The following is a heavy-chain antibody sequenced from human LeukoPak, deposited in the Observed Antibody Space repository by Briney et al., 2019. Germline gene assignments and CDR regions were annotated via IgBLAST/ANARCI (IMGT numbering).Heavy chain of an antibody. Sequence: PSETLSLTCTVSGGSISSYYWSWIRQPPGKGLEWIGYIYYSGSTNYNPSLKSRVTISVDTSKNQFSLKLSSVTAADTAVYYCARVLGGGPLDAFDIWGQGTMVTVSS. J-gene: IGHJ3*02. D-gene: IGHD3-16*01. CDR3: ARVLGGGPLDAFDI. V-gene: IGHV4-59*01. CDR1: GGSISSYY. CDR2: IYYSGST.